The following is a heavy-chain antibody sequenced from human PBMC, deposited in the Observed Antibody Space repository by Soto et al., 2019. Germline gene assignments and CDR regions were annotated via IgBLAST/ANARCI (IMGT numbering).Heavy chain of an antibody. D-gene: IGHD4-4*01. CDR1: GGTTSSGGYY. V-gene: IGHV4-31*03. CDR3: ARTPPYSSYLDS. CDR2: IYYSGGT. J-gene: IGHJ4*02. Sequence: SETLSLTCTVSGGTTSSGGYYWSWIRQHPWKGLEWIGYIYYSGGTYSNQSLKSRVTLSVDTSKNHFSLKLTSVTAADTAVYYCARTPPYSSYLDSWGQGVLVTVSS.